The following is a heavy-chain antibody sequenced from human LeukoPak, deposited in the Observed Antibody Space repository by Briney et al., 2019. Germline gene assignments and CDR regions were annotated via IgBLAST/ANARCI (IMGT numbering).Heavy chain of an antibody. D-gene: IGHD3-22*01. Sequence: ASVKVSCKASGYTFTSYDINWVRQAPGQGLEWMGVINPSGTWTSYAQKFRGRITMTRDMSTSTDYMGLRSLGFGDTAVYYCANDSAVGDIAWWFDPWGQGTLVTVSS. J-gene: IGHJ5*02. CDR1: GYTFTSYD. V-gene: IGHV1-46*01. CDR2: INPSGTWT. CDR3: ANDSAVGDIAWWFDP.